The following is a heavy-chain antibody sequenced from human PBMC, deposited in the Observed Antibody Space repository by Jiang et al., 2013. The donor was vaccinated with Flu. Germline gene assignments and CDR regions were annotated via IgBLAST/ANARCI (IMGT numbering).Heavy chain of an antibody. J-gene: IGHJ4*02. Sequence: GPGLVKPSETLSLTCTVSGGSISSSSYYWGWIRQPPGKGLEWIGSIYYSGSTYYNPSLKSRVTISVDTSKNQFSLKLSSVTAADTAVYYCAGIAVAGTLTLDYWGQGTLVTVSS. D-gene: IGHD6-19*01. V-gene: IGHV4-39*01. CDR3: AGIAVAGTLTLDY. CDR2: IYYSGST. CDR1: GGSISSSSYY.